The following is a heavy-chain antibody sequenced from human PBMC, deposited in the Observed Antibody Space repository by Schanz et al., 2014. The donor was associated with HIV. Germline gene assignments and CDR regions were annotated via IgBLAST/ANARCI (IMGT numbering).Heavy chain of an antibody. CDR2: MNPRSGNT. CDR1: GYTFSSND. J-gene: IGHJ4*02. Sequence: QVHLVQSGAGVKKPGASVRVSCKASGYTFSSNDINWVRQASGQGLEWVGWMNPRSGNTGYAQKFQGRVTLTRNTSLTTAYMELSSLTSDDTAVYYCTRGARDCSNDVCGGTYFDYWGQGTLVTVSS. V-gene: IGHV1-8*02. CDR3: TRGARDCSNDVCGGTYFDY. D-gene: IGHD2-8*01.